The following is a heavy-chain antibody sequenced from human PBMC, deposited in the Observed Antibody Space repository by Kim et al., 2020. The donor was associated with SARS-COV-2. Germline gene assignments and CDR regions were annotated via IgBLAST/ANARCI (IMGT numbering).Heavy chain of an antibody. Sequence: GGSLRLSCAASGFTFSTYNMNWVRQAPGKGLEWLSDIGSSGTAIYYADSVKGRFTISRDNVKNSLYLQMDSLRAEDTAVYFCARSNKGFDYCGQGTLVTV. CDR1: GFTFSTYN. CDR2: IGSSGTAI. CDR3: ARSNKGFDY. V-gene: IGHV3-48*01. J-gene: IGHJ4*02. D-gene: IGHD4-4*01.